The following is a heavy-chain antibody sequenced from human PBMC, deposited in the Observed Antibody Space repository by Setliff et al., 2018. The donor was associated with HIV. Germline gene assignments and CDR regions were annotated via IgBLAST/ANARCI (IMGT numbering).Heavy chain of an antibody. CDR3: ARHFGYNPGWFDS. CDR1: GYNFTSFW. CDR2: IYPGDSDT. J-gene: IGHJ5*01. D-gene: IGHD3-10*01. Sequence: GESLKISCQVSGYNFTSFWIGWVRQMPGKGLEWMGIIYPGDSDTRYSPSFQGLVTVSVDTSMNTAYLQWSSLKPSDTAIYYCARHFGYNPGWFDSWGQGTLVTVSS. V-gene: IGHV5-51*01.